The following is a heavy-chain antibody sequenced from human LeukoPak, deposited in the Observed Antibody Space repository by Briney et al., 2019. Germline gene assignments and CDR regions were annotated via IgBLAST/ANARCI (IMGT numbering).Heavy chain of an antibody. D-gene: IGHD5-18*01. Sequence: SETVSLTCAVYGGSFSNYYWSWIRQPPGKGLEWIGEINHSGSTNYNPSLKSRVTISVDTSKNQFSLKLSSVTAADTAVYYCASGYSYGYFYYYYMDVWGKGTTVTISS. J-gene: IGHJ6*03. V-gene: IGHV4-34*01. CDR2: INHSGST. CDR1: GGSFSNYY. CDR3: ASGYSYGYFYYYYMDV.